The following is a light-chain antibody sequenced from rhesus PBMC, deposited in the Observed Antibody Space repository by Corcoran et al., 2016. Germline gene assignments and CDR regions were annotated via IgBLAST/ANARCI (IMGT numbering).Light chain of an antibody. V-gene: IGKV1-33*02. CDR2: AAS. CDR1: QGIINA. CDR3: QQGYSTPYS. Sequence: DIQMSQSPSSLSASVGDKVTITCRASQGIINALAWYQQKLGKAPKLLIYAASSWESGVPSRFSGSRSGTDFTLTISSLQPEDFATYSCQQGYSTPYSFGQGTKVEIK. J-gene: IGKJ2*01.